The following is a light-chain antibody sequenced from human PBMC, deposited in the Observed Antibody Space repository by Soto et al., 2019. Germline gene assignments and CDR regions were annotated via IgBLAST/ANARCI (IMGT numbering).Light chain of an antibody. CDR3: QQYYSYPQVT. CDR1: QGISSY. J-gene: IGKJ1*01. V-gene: IGKV1-8*01. Sequence: AIRMTQSPSSLSASTGDRVTITCRASQGISSYLAWYQQKPGKAPKLLIYAASTLQSGVPSRFSGSGSGTDFTLTISCLQSEDFATYYCQQYYSYPQVTFGQGTKVEIK. CDR2: AAS.